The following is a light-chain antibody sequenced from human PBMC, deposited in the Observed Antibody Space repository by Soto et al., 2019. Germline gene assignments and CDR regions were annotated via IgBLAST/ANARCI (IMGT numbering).Light chain of an antibody. CDR1: QSVNSN. V-gene: IGKV3-15*01. J-gene: IGKJ1*01. CDR3: QQYNDWPRT. CDR2: RAS. Sequence: EIVMTRSPATLSVSPGERVTLSCRASQSVNSNLAWYQQKPGQAPRLLIYRASTRATGFPARFSGSGSGTDFTLTISGLQSEDFAVYYCQQYNDWPRTFGQGTKVDIK.